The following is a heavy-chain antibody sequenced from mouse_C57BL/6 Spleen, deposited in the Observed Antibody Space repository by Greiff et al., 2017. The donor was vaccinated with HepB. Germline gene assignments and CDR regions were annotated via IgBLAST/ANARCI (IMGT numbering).Heavy chain of an antibody. V-gene: IGHV1-42*01. D-gene: IGHD3-2*02. CDR2: ISPSTGGT. J-gene: IGHJ4*01. CDR1: GYSFTGYY. CDR3: ARGGTQAYAIDY. Sequence: DVKLQESGPELVKPGASVKISCKASGYSFTGYYMNWVKQSPEKSLEWIGEISPSTGGTTYNQKFKAKATLTVDKSSSTAYMQLKSLTSEDSAVYYCARGGTQAYAIDYWGQATTVTAYS.